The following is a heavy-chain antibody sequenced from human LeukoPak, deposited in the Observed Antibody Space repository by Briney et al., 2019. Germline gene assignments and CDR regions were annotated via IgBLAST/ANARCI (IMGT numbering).Heavy chain of an antibody. J-gene: IGHJ4*02. V-gene: IGHV4-59*01. D-gene: IGHD6-19*01. CDR2: IYYGGST. CDR1: GGSISSYY. CDR3: ARGAVALFDY. Sequence: KPSETLSLTCTVSGGSISSYYWSWIRQPPGKGLEWIGYIYYGGSTNYNPSLKSRVTISVDTSKNQFSLKLSSVTAADTAVYYCARGAVALFDYWGQGTLVTVSS.